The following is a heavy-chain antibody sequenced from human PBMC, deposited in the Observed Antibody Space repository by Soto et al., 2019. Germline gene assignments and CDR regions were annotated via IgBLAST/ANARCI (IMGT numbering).Heavy chain of an antibody. Sequence: QVQLVQSGAEVKKPGASVKVSCKASGYTFTSHGISWVRQAPGQGLECMGWISAYNGNTNYAQKLQGRVTMTTDTSTSTAYMELRSLRSDDTAVYYCARASYYDFWSGYSGTYYFDYWGQGTLVTVSS. J-gene: IGHJ4*02. CDR2: ISAYNGNT. CDR3: ARASYYDFWSGYSGTYYFDY. CDR1: GYTFTSHG. V-gene: IGHV1-18*01. D-gene: IGHD3-3*01.